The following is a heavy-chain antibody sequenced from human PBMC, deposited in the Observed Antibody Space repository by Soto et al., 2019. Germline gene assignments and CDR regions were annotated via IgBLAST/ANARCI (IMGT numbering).Heavy chain of an antibody. D-gene: IGHD1-1*01. Sequence: QVHLVQSGAEVKKPGASVKVSCKASGYTFTSYGITWVRQAPGQGLEWMGWISAHDGNTDYAQKLQGRVIVTRDTSTSTAYMELRSLRSYDTAVYYCARWRYGDYWGQGALVTVSS. CDR2: ISAHDGNT. J-gene: IGHJ4*02. CDR1: GYTFTSYG. CDR3: ARWRYGDY. V-gene: IGHV1-18*01.